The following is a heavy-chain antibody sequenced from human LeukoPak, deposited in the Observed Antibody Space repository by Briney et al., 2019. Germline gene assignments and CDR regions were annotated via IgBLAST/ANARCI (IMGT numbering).Heavy chain of an antibody. CDR2: INPNSGGT. D-gene: IGHD2-2*01. CDR3: ARGGGGYCSSTSCYVLAFDI. J-gene: IGHJ3*02. V-gene: IGHV1-2*02. CDR1: GYTFTGYY. Sequence: GASVKVSCKASGYTFTGYYMHWVRQAPGQGLEWMGWINPNSGGTNYAQKFQGRVTMTRDTSISTAYMELSRLRSDDTAVYYCARGGGGYCSSTSCYVLAFDIWGQGTMVTVSS.